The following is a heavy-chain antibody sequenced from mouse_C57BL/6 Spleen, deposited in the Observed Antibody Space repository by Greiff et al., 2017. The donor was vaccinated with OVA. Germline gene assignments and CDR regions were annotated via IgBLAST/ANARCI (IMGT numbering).Heavy chain of an antibody. V-gene: IGHV1-7*01. CDR1: GYTFTSYW. D-gene: IGHD1-3*01. J-gene: IGHJ1*03. CDR2: INPSSGYT. CDR3: ARSAITFFDV. Sequence: VQLQQSGAELAKPGASVKLSCKASGYTFTSYWMHWVKQRPGQGLEWIGYINPSSGYTKYNQKFKDTATLTADKSSSTAYMQLSSLTYEDSAVYYCARSAITFFDVWGTGTTVTVSS.